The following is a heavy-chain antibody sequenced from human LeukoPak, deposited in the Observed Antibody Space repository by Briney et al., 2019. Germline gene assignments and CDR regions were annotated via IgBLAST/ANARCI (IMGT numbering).Heavy chain of an antibody. CDR2: ISSSSSYI. Sequence: GGSLRLSCTASGFTFSSYNMNWVRQAPGKGLEWVSYISSSSSYIYYADSVKGRFTISRDNAKNSLYLQMNSLRAEDTAVYYCARGDYYYHSSGYYPNDYWGQGTLVTVSS. CDR3: ARGDYYYHSSGYYPNDY. CDR1: GFTFSSYN. D-gene: IGHD3-22*01. V-gene: IGHV3-21*05. J-gene: IGHJ4*02.